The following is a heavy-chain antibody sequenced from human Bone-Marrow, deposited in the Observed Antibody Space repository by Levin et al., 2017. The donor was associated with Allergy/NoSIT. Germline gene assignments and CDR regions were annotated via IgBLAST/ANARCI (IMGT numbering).Heavy chain of an antibody. Sequence: ASVKVSCKASGYTFTSYGISWVRQAPGQGLEWMGWISAYNGNTNYAQKLQGRVTMTTDTSTSTAYMELRSLRSDDTAVYYCARLGYCSGGSCSGGYMDVWGKGTTVTVSS. J-gene: IGHJ6*03. D-gene: IGHD2-15*01. CDR1: GYTFTSYG. CDR3: ARLGYCSGGSCSGGYMDV. CDR2: ISAYNGNT. V-gene: IGHV1-18*01.